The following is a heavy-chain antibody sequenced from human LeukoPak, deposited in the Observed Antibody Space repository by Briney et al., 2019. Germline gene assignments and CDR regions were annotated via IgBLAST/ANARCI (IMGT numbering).Heavy chain of an antibody. CDR3: ARGGNWKEKAFDI. V-gene: IGHV1-2*02. D-gene: IGHD1-20*01. Sequence: ASVKVSCKTSGYSFTGYYMQWVRQAPGQGLEWMGWINPNSGVSNYAQKFQGRVTMTTDTSISTAYMELSRLRSDDTAVYYCARGGNWKEKAFDIWGQGQWSPSLQ. CDR1: GYSFTGYY. CDR2: INPNSGVS. J-gene: IGHJ3*02.